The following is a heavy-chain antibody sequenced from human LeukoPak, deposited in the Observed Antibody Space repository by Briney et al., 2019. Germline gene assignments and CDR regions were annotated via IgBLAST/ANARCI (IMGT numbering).Heavy chain of an antibody. CDR2: IWYDGSIK. Sequence: GGSLRLSCAASGFTFSTYGMHWVPQAPGKGLEWLAVIWYDGSIKYYADSVKGRFTFSRDNSKSTMYLQMNSLRAEDTAVYYCARIACTGGNCKPYYYYGLDVWGQGTTVTVSS. J-gene: IGHJ6*02. CDR3: ARIACTGGNCKPYYYYGLDV. D-gene: IGHD2-8*02. V-gene: IGHV3-33*01. CDR1: GFTFSTYG.